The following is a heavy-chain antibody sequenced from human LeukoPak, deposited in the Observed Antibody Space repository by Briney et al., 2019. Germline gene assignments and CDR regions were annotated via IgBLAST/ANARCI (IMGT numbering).Heavy chain of an antibody. D-gene: IGHD5-12*01. Sequence: PSETLSLTCTVSGGSISSSSYYWGWIRQPPGKGLEWIGSIYYSGSTYYNPSLKSRVTISVDTSKNQFSLKLSSVTAADTAVYYCARLVATIRDLDYWGQGTLDTVSS. CDR1: GGSISSSSYY. CDR3: ARLVATIRDLDY. V-gene: IGHV4-39*01. J-gene: IGHJ4*02. CDR2: IYYSGST.